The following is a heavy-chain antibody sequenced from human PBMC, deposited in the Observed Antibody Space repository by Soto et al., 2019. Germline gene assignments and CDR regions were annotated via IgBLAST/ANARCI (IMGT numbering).Heavy chain of an antibody. CDR2: IYYSGST. J-gene: IGHJ4*02. CDR3: ARRYGYSFDY. Sequence: PSETLSLTCTVSGGSICSYDWSWIRQPPGKGLEWIGYIYYSGSTNYNPSLKSRVTISVDTSKNQFSLKLSSVTAADTAVYYCARRYGYSFDYWGQGTLVTVSS. CDR1: GGSICSYD. D-gene: IGHD1-1*01. V-gene: IGHV4-59*08.